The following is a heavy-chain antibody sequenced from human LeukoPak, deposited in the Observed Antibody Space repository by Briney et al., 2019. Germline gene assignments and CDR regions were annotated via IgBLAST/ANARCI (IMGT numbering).Heavy chain of an antibody. V-gene: IGHV3-23*01. D-gene: IGHD2-2*01. CDR2: ISGSGGST. J-gene: IGHJ4*02. CDR1: GFTFSSYA. Sequence: GGALRLSCAASGFTFSSYAMSWVRQAPGKGLEWVSAISGSGGSTYYADSVKGRFTIYRDISKNTLSLQMKSVRAEDTAVYYCAKDLSITRDYFDYWGQGTLVTVSS. CDR3: AKDLSITRDYFDY.